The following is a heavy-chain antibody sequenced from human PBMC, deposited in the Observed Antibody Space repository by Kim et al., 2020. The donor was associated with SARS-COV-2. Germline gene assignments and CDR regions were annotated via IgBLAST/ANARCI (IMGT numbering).Heavy chain of an antibody. CDR2: IYSGGST. CDR1: GFTVSSNY. V-gene: IGHV3-53*01. D-gene: IGHD3-3*01. CDR3: ARTVEWFRDNPHFDY. J-gene: IGHJ4*02. Sequence: GGSLRLSCAASGFTVSSNYMSWVRQAPGKGLEWVSVIYSGGSTYYADSVKGRFTISRDNSKNTLYLQMNSLRAEDTAVYYCARTVEWFRDNPHFDYWGQGTLVTVSS.